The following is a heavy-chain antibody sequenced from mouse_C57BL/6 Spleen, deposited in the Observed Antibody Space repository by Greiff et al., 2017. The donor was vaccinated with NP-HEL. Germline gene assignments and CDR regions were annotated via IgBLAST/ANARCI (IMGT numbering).Heavy chain of an antibody. D-gene: IGHD1-1*01. CDR3: ARSYYGSSSYYFDY. Sequence: QVHVKQPGAELVRPGSSVKLSCKASGYTFTSYWMHWVKQRPIQGLEWIGNIDPSDSETHYNQKFKDKATLTVDKSSSTAYMQLSSLTSEDSAVYYCARSYYGSSSYYFDYWGQGTTLTVSS. J-gene: IGHJ2*01. V-gene: IGHV1-52*01. CDR2: IDPSDSET. CDR1: GYTFTSYW.